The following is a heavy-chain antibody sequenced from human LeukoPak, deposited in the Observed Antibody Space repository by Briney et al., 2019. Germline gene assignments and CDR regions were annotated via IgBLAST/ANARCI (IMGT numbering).Heavy chain of an antibody. D-gene: IGHD3-10*01. V-gene: IGHV4-39*01. CDR3: ARLITMVRGAPRAYYYYGMDV. CDR1: GGSISSSSYS. J-gene: IGHJ6*02. CDR2: IHYDGNT. Sequence: SETLSLTCAVSGGSISSSSYSWTWIRQPPGKGLEWIGSIHYDGNTYYKPSLKSRVTISVDTSKNQFSLKLSSVTAADTAVYYCARLITMVRGAPRAYYYYGMDVWGQGTTVTVSS.